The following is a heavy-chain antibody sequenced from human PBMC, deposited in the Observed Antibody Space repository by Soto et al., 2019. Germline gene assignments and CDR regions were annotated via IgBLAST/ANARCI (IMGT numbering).Heavy chain of an antibody. CDR1: GGSISSSSYY. Sequence: SETLSLTCTVSGGSISSSSYYWGWVRQPPGKGLEWIGSIYYSGSTYYNPSLKSRVAISVDTSKNQFSLKLSSVTAADTAVYYCAIAVATTIDYWGQGTLVTVSS. D-gene: IGHD6-19*01. V-gene: IGHV4-39*01. CDR2: IYYSGST. CDR3: AIAVATTIDY. J-gene: IGHJ4*02.